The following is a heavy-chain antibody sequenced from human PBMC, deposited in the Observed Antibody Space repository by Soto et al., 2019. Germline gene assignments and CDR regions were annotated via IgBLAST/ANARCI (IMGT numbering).Heavy chain of an antibody. CDR3: AKAFTAMPHHDAFDI. CDR1: GFTFDDYA. D-gene: IGHD5-18*01. CDR2: ISWNSGSI. Sequence: LSLTCAASGFTFDDYAMHWVRQAPGKGLEWVSGISWNSGSIGYADSVKGRFTISRDNAKNSLYLQMNSLRAEDTALYYCAKAFTAMPHHDAFDIWGQGTMVTVSS. V-gene: IGHV3-9*01. J-gene: IGHJ3*02.